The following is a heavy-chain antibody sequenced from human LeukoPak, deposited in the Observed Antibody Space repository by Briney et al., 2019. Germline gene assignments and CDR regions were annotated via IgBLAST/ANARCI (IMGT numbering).Heavy chain of an antibody. CDR3: ARVRDILLADY. Sequence: SETLSLTCTVSGGSISSYYWSWIRQPPGKGLEWIGYIYYSGSTNYNPSLKSRVTISVDTSKNQFSLKLSSVTAADTAVYYCARVRDILLADYWGQGTLVTVSS. J-gene: IGHJ4*02. D-gene: IGHD3-3*02. V-gene: IGHV4-59*08. CDR2: IYYSGST. CDR1: GGSISSYY.